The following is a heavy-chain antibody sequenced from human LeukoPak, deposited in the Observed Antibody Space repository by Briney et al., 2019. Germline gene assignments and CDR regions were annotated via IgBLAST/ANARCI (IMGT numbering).Heavy chain of an antibody. V-gene: IGHV3-21*01. J-gene: IGHJ6*03. CDR1: GFTFSSYS. Sequence: PGGSLRLSCAASGFTFSSYSMNWVRQAPGKGLEWVSSISSSSSYIYYADSVKGRFTISRDNAKNSLYLQMNSLRAEDTAVYYCARDLGEYDFPGYMDVWGKGTTVTVSS. CDR3: ARDLGEYDFPGYMDV. CDR2: ISSSSSYI. D-gene: IGHD3-3*01.